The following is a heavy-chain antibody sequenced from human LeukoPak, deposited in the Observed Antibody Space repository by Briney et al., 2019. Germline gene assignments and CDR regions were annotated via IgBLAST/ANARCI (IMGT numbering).Heavy chain of an antibody. D-gene: IGHD3-10*01. Sequence: PGGSLRLSCAASGFTFSSYDMHWVRQATGKGLEWVSAIGTAGDTYYPGSVKGRFTISRENAKNSLYLQMNSLRAGDTAVYYCAKDGRGVGREMDHHEYFDFWGQGTLVTVSS. J-gene: IGHJ4*02. CDR3: AKDGRGVGREMDHHEYFDF. CDR1: GFTFSSYD. V-gene: IGHV3-13*01. CDR2: IGTAGDT.